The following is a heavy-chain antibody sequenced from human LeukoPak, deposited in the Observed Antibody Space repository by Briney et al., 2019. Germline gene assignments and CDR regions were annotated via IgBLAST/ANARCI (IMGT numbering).Heavy chain of an antibody. Sequence: GRSLRLSCAASGFTFSSYAMHWVRQAPGKGLEWVAIISYDGSNKYYADSVKGRFTISRDNSKNTLYLQVNSLRAEDTAVYYCAGESLNGGYYNYWGQGTLVTVSS. V-gene: IGHV3-30-3*01. J-gene: IGHJ4*02. D-gene: IGHD3-22*01. CDR1: GFTFSSYA. CDR2: ISYDGSNK. CDR3: AGESLNGGYYNY.